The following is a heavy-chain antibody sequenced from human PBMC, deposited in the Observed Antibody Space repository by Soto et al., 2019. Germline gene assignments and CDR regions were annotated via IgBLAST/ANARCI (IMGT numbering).Heavy chain of an antibody. Sequence: PGGSLRLSCAASGFTFSSYGMHWVRQAPGKGLEWVAVISYDGSNKYYADSVKGRFTISRDNSKNTLYLQMNSLRTEDTAVYYCAKEDYVWVSYHTYDWGQGTLVSVSS. J-gene: IGHJ4*02. D-gene: IGHD3-16*02. V-gene: IGHV3-30*18. CDR1: GFTFSSYG. CDR2: ISYDGSNK. CDR3: AKEDYVWVSYHTYD.